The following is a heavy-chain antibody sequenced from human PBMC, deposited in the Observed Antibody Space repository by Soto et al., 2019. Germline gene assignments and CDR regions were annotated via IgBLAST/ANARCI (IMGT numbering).Heavy chain of an antibody. V-gene: IGHV3-21*01. J-gene: IGHJ6*02. CDR3: ARAPPYADLYYYYGMDV. CDR2: ISSSSSYI. Sequence: GGSLRLSCAASGFTFRSISMTWSGQVQGKGLEWVSSISSSSSYIYYADSVKGRFTISRDNAKDSLYLQMNSLRAEDTAVYYCARAPPYADLYYYYGMDVWGQGTTVTVSS. CDR1: GFTFRSIS.